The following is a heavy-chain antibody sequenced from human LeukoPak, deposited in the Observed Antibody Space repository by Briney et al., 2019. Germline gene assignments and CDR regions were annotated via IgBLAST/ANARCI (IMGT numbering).Heavy chain of an antibody. CDR2: IIPIFGTA. V-gene: IGHV1-69*13. CDR3: ARDRRYYDSSGAFGI. D-gene: IGHD3-22*01. Sequence: ASVKVSCEASGGTFSSYAISWVRQAPGQGLEWMGGIIPIFGTANYAQKFQGRVTITADESTSTAYMELSSLRSEDTAVYYCARDRRYYDSSGAFGIWGQGTMVTVSS. J-gene: IGHJ3*02. CDR1: GGTFSSYA.